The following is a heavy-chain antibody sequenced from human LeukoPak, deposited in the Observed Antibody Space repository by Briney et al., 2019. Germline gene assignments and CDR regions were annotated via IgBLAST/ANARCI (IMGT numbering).Heavy chain of an antibody. V-gene: IGHV1-18*01. CDR2: ISAYNGNT. D-gene: IGHD6-13*01. CDR1: GYTFISYG. Sequence: ASVTVSCKASGYTFISYGISWVRQAPGQGLEWMGWISAYNGNTNYAQKLQGRVTITTDTSTSTAYMELRSLRSDDTAVYDCARVAAALNDAFDIWGQGTMVTVSS. CDR3: ARVAAALNDAFDI. J-gene: IGHJ3*02.